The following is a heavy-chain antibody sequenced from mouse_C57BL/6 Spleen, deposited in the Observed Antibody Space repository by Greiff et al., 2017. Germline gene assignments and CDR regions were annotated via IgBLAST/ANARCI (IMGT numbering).Heavy chain of an antibody. CDR2: IYIGNGYT. CDR3: ARSLTGTGWYFDV. V-gene: IGHV1-58*01. J-gene: IGHJ1*03. D-gene: IGHD4-1*01. Sequence: EVQLVESGAELVRPGSSVKMSCKTSGYTFTSYGINWVKQRPGQGLEWIGYIYIGNGYTEYNEKFKGKATLTSDTSSSTAYMQLSSLTSEDSAIYVCARSLTGTGWYFDVWGTGTTVTVSS. CDR1: GYTFTSYG.